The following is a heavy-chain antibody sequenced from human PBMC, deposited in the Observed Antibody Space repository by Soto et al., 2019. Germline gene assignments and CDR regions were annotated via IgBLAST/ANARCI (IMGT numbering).Heavy chain of an antibody. V-gene: IGHV4-34*01. CDR3: ARRNMVRGLVGYYHGMDV. Sequence: SETLSLTCAVYGGSFSGYYWSWIRQPPGKGLEWIGEINHSGSTNYNPSLKSRVTISVDTSKNQFSLKLSSVTAADTAVYYCARRNMVRGLVGYYHGMDVWGQGTTVTVSS. D-gene: IGHD3-10*01. CDR1: GGSFSGYY. J-gene: IGHJ6*02. CDR2: INHSGST.